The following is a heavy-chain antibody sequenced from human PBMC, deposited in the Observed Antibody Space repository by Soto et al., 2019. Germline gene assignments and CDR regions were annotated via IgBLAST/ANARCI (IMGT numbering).Heavy chain of an antibody. J-gene: IGHJ2*01. V-gene: IGHV3-73*02. CDR3: IRFSRSLSWYFDL. D-gene: IGHD3-16*02. CDR1: GFTFSDSA. Sequence: EVPLVESGGGLVQPGGSLKLSCAASGFTFSDSAMHWVRHASGKGLEWVGRIRSKGNNYATTYAASVKGRFTISRDAXKKTAYLQMNSLKTEDTAVYYCIRFSRSLSWYFDLWGRGTLVTVSS. CDR2: IRSKGNNYAT.